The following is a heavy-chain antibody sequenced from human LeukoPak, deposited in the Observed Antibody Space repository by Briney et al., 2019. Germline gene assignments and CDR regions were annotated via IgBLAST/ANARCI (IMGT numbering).Heavy chain of an antibody. CDR3: ARQGSYGDYMLVDY. CDR2: IYTSGST. D-gene: IGHD4-17*01. J-gene: IGHJ4*02. Sequence: SETLSLTCTVSGGSISSYSWSWIRQPAGKGLEWIGRIYTSGSTNYNPSLKSRVTMSVDMSKNQFFLKLSSVTAADTAVVYCARQGSYGDYMLVDYWGQGTRVTVSS. V-gene: IGHV4-4*07. CDR1: GGSISSYS.